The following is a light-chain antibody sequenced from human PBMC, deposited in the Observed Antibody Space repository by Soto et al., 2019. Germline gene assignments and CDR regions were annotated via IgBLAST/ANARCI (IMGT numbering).Light chain of an antibody. CDR2: DAS. CDR3: LQHYSWPWT. Sequence: EIVLTQSPGTLSLSPGDRATLSCRASQSVSSNHLAWYQQKLGQAPRLLIYDASSRATGIPDRFSGSGSGTEFTLTISGLQSEDSGVYYCLQHYSWPWTFGQGTKVDIK. J-gene: IGKJ1*01. V-gene: IGKV3-20*01. CDR1: QSVSSNH.